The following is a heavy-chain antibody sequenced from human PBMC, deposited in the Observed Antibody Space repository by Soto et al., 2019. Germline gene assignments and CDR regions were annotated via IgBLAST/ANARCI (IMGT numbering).Heavy chain of an antibody. V-gene: IGHV4-28*06. Sequence: PSETLSLTCDVFGFSISSNNWWGWIRQPPGKGLEWIGDIYYSGSTRYNPSLKSRVTMSVDKARDQFSLTLNSVTAMDTAVYYCARKERKPAPFWNWGKGILVTVSS. CDR1: GFSISSNNW. CDR2: IYYSGST. D-gene: IGHD3-3*01. J-gene: IGHJ4*02. CDR3: ARKERKPAPFWN.